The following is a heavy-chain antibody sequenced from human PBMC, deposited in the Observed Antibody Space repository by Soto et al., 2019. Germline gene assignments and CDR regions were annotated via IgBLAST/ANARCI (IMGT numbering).Heavy chain of an antibody. Sequence: GGSLRLSCAASGFTFSSYGMHWVRQAPGEGLEWVAVISYDGSNKYYADSVKGRFTISRDNSKNTLYLQMNSLRAEDTAVYYCAREVNYYGSGSYYYDYYYYGMDVWGQGTTVTVSS. D-gene: IGHD3-10*01. CDR3: AREVNYYGSGSYYYDYYYYGMDV. J-gene: IGHJ6*02. CDR1: GFTFSSYG. V-gene: IGHV3-30*03. CDR2: ISYDGSNK.